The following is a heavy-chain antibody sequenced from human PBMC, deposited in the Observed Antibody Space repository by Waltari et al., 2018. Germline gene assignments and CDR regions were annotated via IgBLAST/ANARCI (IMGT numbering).Heavy chain of an antibody. J-gene: IGHJ4*02. CDR1: GGSISADY. CDR3: ARAGGGWHFDK. D-gene: IGHD6-19*01. CDR2: VYYSGNT. Sequence: QVQLQESGPGLVKPSETLSRTCTVSGGSISADYGSWIRQSPGKGLEWIGYVYYSGNTNYNPSLRSRATIFVDKYKNQFSLKLNSVTAADTAVYYCARAGGGWHFDKWGQGVLVTVSS. V-gene: IGHV4-59*01.